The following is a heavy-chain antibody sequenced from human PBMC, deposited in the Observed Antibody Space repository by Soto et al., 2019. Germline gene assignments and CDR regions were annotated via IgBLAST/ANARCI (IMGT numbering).Heavy chain of an antibody. Sequence: GASVKVSCKASGHTFASCYMRWVRQDPGQGLEWMGIINPSGGSTSYAQKFQGRVTITADKFTGTAYMELTRLRSDDTAVYYCAGDPDSHYNDSHASSYPWGQGTLVTVSS. CDR3: AGDPDSHYNDSHASSYP. J-gene: IGHJ5*02. D-gene: IGHD3-22*01. V-gene: IGHV1-46*01. CDR1: GHTFASCY. CDR2: INPSGGST.